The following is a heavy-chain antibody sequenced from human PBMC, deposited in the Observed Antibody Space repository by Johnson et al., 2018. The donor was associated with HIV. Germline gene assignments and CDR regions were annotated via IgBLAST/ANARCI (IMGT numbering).Heavy chain of an antibody. CDR2: ISNDGSAK. CDR1: GFTFSRCG. J-gene: IGHJ3*02. CDR3: ARGIAARVACDI. Sequence: QVQLVESGGGVVQPGTSLRLSCAASGFTFSRCGMHWVRQAPGKGLEWAAVISNDGSAKYYADSVKGRFTISRDNSKNTLYLQMNSLRAEDTAVYYCARGIAARVACDIWGQGTMVTVSS. V-gene: IGHV3-30*03. D-gene: IGHD6-13*01.